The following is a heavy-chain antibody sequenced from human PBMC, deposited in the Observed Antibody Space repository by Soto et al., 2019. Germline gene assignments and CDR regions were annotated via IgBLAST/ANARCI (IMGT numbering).Heavy chain of an antibody. Sequence: GLEWVAIIKEDGSEKYFADSVRGRFTISRDNAANSVFLHMNSLRAEDTALYHCARGAGGWNHYYGMDVWGQGTTVTVSS. J-gene: IGHJ6*02. V-gene: IGHV3-7*03. CDR3: ARGAGGWNHYYGMDV. CDR2: IKEDGSEK. D-gene: IGHD1-1*01.